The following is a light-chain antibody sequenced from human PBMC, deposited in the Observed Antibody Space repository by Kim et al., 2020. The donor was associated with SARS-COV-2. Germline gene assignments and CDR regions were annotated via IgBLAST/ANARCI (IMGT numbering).Light chain of an antibody. V-gene: IGLV3-19*01. CDR1: SLRSYY. Sequence: SSELTQDPAVSVALGQTVRITCQGDSLRSYYASWYQQKPGQAPVLVIYGKNNRPSGIPDRFTGSSSGNTASLTLTGAQAEDEADYYCNTRDSSGNLLVFG. J-gene: IGLJ2*01. CDR3: NTRDSSGNLLV. CDR2: GKN.